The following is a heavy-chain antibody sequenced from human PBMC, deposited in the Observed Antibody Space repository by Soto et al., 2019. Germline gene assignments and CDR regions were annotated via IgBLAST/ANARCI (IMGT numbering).Heavy chain of an antibody. Sequence: ASVKVSCKASGYTFTSYGISWVRQAPGQGLEWMGWISAYNGNTNYAQKLQGRVTMTTDTSTSTAYMELRSLRSDDTAVYYCARDDRSYSSQNRWAAFDIWGQGTMVTVSS. D-gene: IGHD6-13*01. J-gene: IGHJ3*02. CDR1: GYTFTSYG. CDR3: ARDDRSYSSQNRWAAFDI. CDR2: ISAYNGNT. V-gene: IGHV1-18*01.